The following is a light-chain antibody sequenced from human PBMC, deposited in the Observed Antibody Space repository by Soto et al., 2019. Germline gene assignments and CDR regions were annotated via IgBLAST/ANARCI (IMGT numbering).Light chain of an antibody. Sequence: IVMTQSPATLSVSPWERATLSCRASQSVSSNLAWYQQKPGQAPRLLIYGASSRATGIPDRFSGSGSGTDFTLTISRLEPEDFAVYYCQQYGSSRTFGQGTKVDIK. CDR2: GAS. J-gene: IGKJ1*01. CDR3: QQYGSSRT. CDR1: QSVSSN. V-gene: IGKV3-20*01.